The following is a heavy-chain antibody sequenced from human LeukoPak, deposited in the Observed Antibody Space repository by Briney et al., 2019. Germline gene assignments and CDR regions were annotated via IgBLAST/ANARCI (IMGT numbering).Heavy chain of an antibody. J-gene: IGHJ6*03. CDR3: ARDLAYGSGSYYNPYYYYYYMDV. V-gene: IGHV1-2*02. Sequence: ASVKVSCKASGYTFTGYYMHWLRQAPGQGLEWMGWINPNSGGTNYAQKFQGRVTMTRDTSISTAYMELSRLRSDDTAVYYCARDLAYGSGSYYNPYYYYYYMDVWGKGTTVTVSS. CDR1: GYTFTGYY. CDR2: INPNSGGT. D-gene: IGHD3-10*01.